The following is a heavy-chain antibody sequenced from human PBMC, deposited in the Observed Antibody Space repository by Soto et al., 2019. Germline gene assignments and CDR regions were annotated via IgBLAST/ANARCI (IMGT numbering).Heavy chain of an antibody. Sequence: GPTLVNPTQTLTLTCTFSGFSLSTSGMCVSWIRQPPGKALEWLALIDWDDDKYYSTSLKTRLTISKDTSKNQVVLTMTNMDPVDTATYYCARIMRRDYDFWSGYYGGYYYGMDVWGQ. CDR1: GFSLSTSGMC. J-gene: IGHJ6*02. V-gene: IGHV2-70*01. D-gene: IGHD3-3*01. CDR3: ARIMRRDYDFWSGYYGGYYYGMDV. CDR2: IDWDDDK.